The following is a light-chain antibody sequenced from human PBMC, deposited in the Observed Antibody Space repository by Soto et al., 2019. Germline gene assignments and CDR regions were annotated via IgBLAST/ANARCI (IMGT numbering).Light chain of an antibody. CDR1: SRDIGTYDY. Sequence: QSALTQPASVSGSPGQSITISCTGTSRDIGTYDYVSWYQQYPGKAPKLMIYDVNNRPSGVSNRFSGSKSGNTASLTISGLQAEDEADYYCSSWTTSSTLVFGGGTKVTVL. V-gene: IGLV2-14*01. J-gene: IGLJ2*01. CDR3: SSWTTSSTLV. CDR2: DVN.